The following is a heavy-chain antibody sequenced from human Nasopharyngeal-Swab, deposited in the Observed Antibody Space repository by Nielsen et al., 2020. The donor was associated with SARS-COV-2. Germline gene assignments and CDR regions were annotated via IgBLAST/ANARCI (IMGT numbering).Heavy chain of an antibody. J-gene: IGHJ4*02. Sequence: GGSLRLSCAASGFTFSSYAMHWVRQAPGKGLECVAVISYDGSNKYYADSVKGRLTISRDNSKNTLSLQMNGLRAEDTAVYYCASSPLDSSGYYYGLDYWGQGTLVTVSS. D-gene: IGHD3-22*01. V-gene: IGHV3-30-3*01. CDR1: GFTFSSYA. CDR3: ASSPLDSSGYYYGLDY. CDR2: ISYDGSNK.